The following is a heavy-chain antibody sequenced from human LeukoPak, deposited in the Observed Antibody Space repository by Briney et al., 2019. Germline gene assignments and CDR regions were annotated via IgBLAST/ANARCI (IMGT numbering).Heavy chain of an antibody. V-gene: IGHV6-1*01. CDR1: GDSVSSNSAA. J-gene: IGHJ6*02. CDR2: TYYRSKWYN. CDR3: ARNSGSPLYYYYGMDV. Sequence: SQTLSLTCAISGDSVSSNSAAWNWIRQSPSRGLECLGRTYYRSKWYNDYAVSVKSRITINPDTSKNQFSLQLNSVTPEDTAVYYCARNSGSPLYYYYGMDVWGQGTTVTVSS. D-gene: IGHD2-21*01.